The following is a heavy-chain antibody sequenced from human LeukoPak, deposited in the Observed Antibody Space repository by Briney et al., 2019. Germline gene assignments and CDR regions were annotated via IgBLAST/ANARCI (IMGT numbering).Heavy chain of an antibody. D-gene: IGHD1-14*01. V-gene: IGHV1-69*04. CDR2: IIPILGIA. CDR3: ASTPLNPQENLRFDP. CDR1: GGTFSSYA. J-gene: IGHJ5*02. Sequence: ASVKISCKASGGTFSSYAISWVRQAPGQGLEWMGRIIPILGIANYAQKFQGRVTITADKSTSTAYMELSSLRSEDTAVYYCASTPLNPQENLRFDPWGQGTLVTVSS.